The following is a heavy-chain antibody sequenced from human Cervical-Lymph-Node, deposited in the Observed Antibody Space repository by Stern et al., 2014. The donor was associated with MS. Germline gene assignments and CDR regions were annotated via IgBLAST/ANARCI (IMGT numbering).Heavy chain of an antibody. J-gene: IGHJ4*02. CDR3: ARAPSRYGSEPYYTDY. CDR2: IYYTGNT. CDR1: GDAITSPSYY. Sequence: VQLEESGPGLVKPSQTLSLTCTVSGDAITSPSYYWSWIRQQPGKGLEWIGHIYYTGNTYYNPSLKGRLTISLDASKNQFSLHLTSMTAADTAIYHCARAPSRYGSEPYYTDYWGQGTLVTVSS. V-gene: IGHV4-31*03. D-gene: IGHD3-10*01.